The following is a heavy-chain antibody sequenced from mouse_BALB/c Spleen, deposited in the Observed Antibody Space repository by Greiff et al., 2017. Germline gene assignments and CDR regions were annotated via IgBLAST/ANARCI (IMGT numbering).Heavy chain of an antibody. V-gene: IGHV14-3*02. CDR3: ALYGNYGYFDV. D-gene: IGHD2-1*01. J-gene: IGHJ1*01. Sequence: VQLKESGAELVKPGASVTLSCTASGFNIKDSYMHWVKQRPEQGLEWIGRIDPANGNTKYDPKFQGKATITADTSSNTAYLQLSSLTSEDTAVYYCALYGNYGYFDVWGAGTTVTVSS. CDR2: IDPANGNT. CDR1: GFNIKDSY.